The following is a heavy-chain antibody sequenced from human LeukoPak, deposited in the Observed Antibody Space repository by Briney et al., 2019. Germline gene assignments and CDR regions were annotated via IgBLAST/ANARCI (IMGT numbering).Heavy chain of an antibody. CDR3: ARLVATKTPFDY. V-gene: IGHV5-51*01. CDR2: IYPGDSTT. J-gene: IGHJ4*02. Sequence: GESLKISCKGSGYSLNSYYIGWVRQMPGKGLEWMGNIYPGDSTTTYSPSLQGQVTFSADKSISTAYLQWSSLKASDTAIYYCARLVATKTPFDYWGQGTLVTVFS. CDR1: GYSLNSYY. D-gene: IGHD5-12*01.